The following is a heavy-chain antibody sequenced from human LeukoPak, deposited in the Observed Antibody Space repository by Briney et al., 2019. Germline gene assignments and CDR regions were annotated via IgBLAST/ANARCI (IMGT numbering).Heavy chain of an antibody. Sequence: ASVKVSCKASGYTFTSYGISGVRRAPGQGLECMGWISAYNGNTNYAQKLQGRVTMTTDTSTSTAYMELRSLRSDDTAVYHCARSPSPSMVRDNWFDPGGQGTLVTVSS. CDR2: ISAYNGNT. CDR1: GYTFTSYG. J-gene: IGHJ5*02. V-gene: IGHV1-18*01. D-gene: IGHD3-10*01. CDR3: ARSPSPSMVRDNWFDP.